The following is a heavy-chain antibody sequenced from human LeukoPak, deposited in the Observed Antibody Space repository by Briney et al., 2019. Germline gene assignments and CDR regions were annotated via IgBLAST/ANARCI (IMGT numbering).Heavy chain of an antibody. CDR2: ISSSGSTI. CDR1: GFTFSSYE. D-gene: IGHD5-18*01. Sequence: PGGSLRLSCAASGFTFSSYEMNWVRQAPGKGLEWVSYISSSGSTIYYADSVKGRFTISRDNAKNSLYLQMNSLRAEDTAVYYCARELNLPGYSYGPHFDYWGQGTLVTVPS. J-gene: IGHJ4*02. V-gene: IGHV3-48*03. CDR3: ARELNLPGYSYGPHFDY.